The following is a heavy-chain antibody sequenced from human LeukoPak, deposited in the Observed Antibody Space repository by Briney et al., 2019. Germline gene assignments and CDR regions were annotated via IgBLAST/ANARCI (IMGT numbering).Heavy chain of an antibody. CDR3: AKDKSQEQWLVLDYFDY. CDR1: GFTFSSYA. Sequence: GGSLRLSCAASGFTFSSYAMSWVRQAPGKGLEWVSAISGSGGSTYYADSVEGRFTISRDNSKNTLYLQMNSLRAEDTAVYYCAKDKSQEQWLVLDYFDYWGQGTLVTVSS. CDR2: ISGSGGST. V-gene: IGHV3-23*01. D-gene: IGHD6-19*01. J-gene: IGHJ4*02.